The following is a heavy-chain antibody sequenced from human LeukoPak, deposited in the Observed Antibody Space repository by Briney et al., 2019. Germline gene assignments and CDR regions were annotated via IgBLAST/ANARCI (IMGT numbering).Heavy chain of an antibody. CDR2: ISWEGDTT. J-gene: IGHJ4*02. Sequence: GRSLRLSCAASGFTFDDYAMHCVRQAPGKGLEWVSLISWEGDTTYYADSVRGRFTISRDNSKNPLYLQMNSLTADDTAFYHCTRDTDYGSATNYFDHWGQGTLVGVFS. CDR1: GFTFDDYA. V-gene: IGHV3-43D*04. D-gene: IGHD3-10*01. CDR3: TRDTDYGSATNYFDH.